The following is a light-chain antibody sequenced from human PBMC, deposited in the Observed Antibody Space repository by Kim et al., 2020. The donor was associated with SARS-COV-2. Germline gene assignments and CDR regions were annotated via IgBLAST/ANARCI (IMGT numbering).Light chain of an antibody. CDR3: NSRDSSGNHLRV. CDR2: GKN. J-gene: IGLJ3*02. V-gene: IGLV3-19*01. CDR1: SLTSYY. Sequence: LGQTVRITCQGDSLTSYYASWYQQKPGQAPVLVIYGKNNRPSGIPDRFSGSSSGTTASLTITGAQAEDEADYYCNSRDSSGNHLRVFGGGTQLTVL.